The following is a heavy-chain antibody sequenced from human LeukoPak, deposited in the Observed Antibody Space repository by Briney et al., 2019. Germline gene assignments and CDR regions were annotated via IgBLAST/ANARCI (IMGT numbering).Heavy chain of an antibody. D-gene: IGHD3-22*01. J-gene: IGHJ5*02. CDR3: ARSVGDYYDSSGPSGFDP. CDR1: GGSISSSSYY. V-gene: IGHV4-39*07. Sequence: PSETLSLTCTVSGGSISSSSYYWGWIRQPPGKGLEWIGSIYYSGSTYYNPSLKSRVTISVDTSKNQFSLKLSSVTAADTAVYYCARSVGDYYDSSGPSGFDPWGQGTLVTVSS. CDR2: IYYSGST.